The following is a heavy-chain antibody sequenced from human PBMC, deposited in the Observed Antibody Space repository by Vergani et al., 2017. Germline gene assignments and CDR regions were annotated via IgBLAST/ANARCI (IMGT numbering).Heavy chain of an antibody. CDR2: ISSSSSYT. Sequence: QVQLVESGGGLVKPGGSLRLSCAASGFTFSDYYMSWIRQAPGKGLEWVSYISSSSSYTNYADSVKGRFTISRDNAKNSLYLQMKSLRAEDTAVYYCARDRNYDDSSDLSGYFDRWGRGTLVTVSS. V-gene: IGHV3-11*05. J-gene: IGHJ2*01. CDR3: ARDRNYDDSSDLSGYFDR. CDR1: GFTFSDYY. D-gene: IGHD3-22*01.